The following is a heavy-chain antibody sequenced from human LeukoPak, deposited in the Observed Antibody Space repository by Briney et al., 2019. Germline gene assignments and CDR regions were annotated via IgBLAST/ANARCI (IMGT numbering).Heavy chain of an antibody. CDR1: GGSISTISRGTYY. D-gene: IGHD2-21*02. CDR3: ARHAHHGDHGY. CDR2: INYSGST. J-gene: IGHJ4*02. V-gene: IGHV4-39*01. Sequence: SETLSLTCTVSGGSISTISRGTYYWGWIRQPPGKGLECIGSINYSGSTDYNPSLKSLVTISIDTSKNQFSLKLSSVTAAATAVYYCARHAHHGDHGYWPQGNLVTVSS.